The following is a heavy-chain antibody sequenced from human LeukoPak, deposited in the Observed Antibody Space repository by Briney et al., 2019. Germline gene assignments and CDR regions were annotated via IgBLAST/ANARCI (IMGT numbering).Heavy chain of an antibody. Sequence: GGSLRLSCAASGFTFSSYWMGWVRQAPGKGLEWVANIKQVGSEKYYVDSVKGRFTISRDNAKNSLYLQMNSLRAEDTAVYYCARDFYYYGMDVWGQGTTVTVSS. CDR1: GFTFSSYW. CDR3: ARDFYYYGMDV. J-gene: IGHJ6*02. V-gene: IGHV3-7*01. CDR2: IKQVGSEK.